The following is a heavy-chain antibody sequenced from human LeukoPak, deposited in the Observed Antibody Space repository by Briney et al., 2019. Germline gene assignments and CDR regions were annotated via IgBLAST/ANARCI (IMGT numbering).Heavy chain of an antibody. D-gene: IGHD6-13*01. CDR1: GGTFSRYA. CDR2: IIPILGIA. Sequence: ASVKVSCKASGGTFSRYAISWVRQAPGQGLEWMGRIIPILGIANYAQKFQGRVTITADKSTSTAYMELSSLRSEDTAVYYCASISVIAAAGPFNYWGQGTLVTVSS. V-gene: IGHV1-69*04. CDR3: ASISVIAAAGPFNY. J-gene: IGHJ4*02.